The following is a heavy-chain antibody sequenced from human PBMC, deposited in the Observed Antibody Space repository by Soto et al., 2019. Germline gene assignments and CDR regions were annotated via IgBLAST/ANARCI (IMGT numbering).Heavy chain of an antibody. J-gene: IGHJ4*02. CDR3: ARPKGSYSSGYYYFDY. CDR2: IIPLFGTA. V-gene: IGHV1-69*13. Sequence: ASVKVSCKTSGGTFSTYAIYWVRQTPGQGLEWMGAIIPLFGTADYAQKFQGRVTITADESTSTAYMELSSLRSEDTAVYYCARPKGSYSSGYYYFDYWGQGTLVNVSS. D-gene: IGHD6-19*01. CDR1: GGTFSTYA.